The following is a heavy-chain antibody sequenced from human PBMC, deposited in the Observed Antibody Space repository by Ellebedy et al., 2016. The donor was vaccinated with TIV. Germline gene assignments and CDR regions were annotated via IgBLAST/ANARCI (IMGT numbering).Heavy chain of an antibody. D-gene: IGHD4-23*01. V-gene: IGHV5-51*01. CDR1: RYSFTSYW. Sequence: GESLKISCKGSRYSFTSYWIGWVRQMPGKGLEWMGIIYPGDSDTRYSPSFQGQVTISADKSISTAYLQWSSLKASDTAMYYCARRKGTTVVTNDAFDIWGQGTMVTVSS. CDR3: ARRKGTTVVTNDAFDI. CDR2: IYPGDSDT. J-gene: IGHJ3*02.